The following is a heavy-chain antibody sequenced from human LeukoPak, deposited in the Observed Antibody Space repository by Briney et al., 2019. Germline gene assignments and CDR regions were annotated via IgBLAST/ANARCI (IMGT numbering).Heavy chain of an antibody. D-gene: IGHD3-10*01. Sequence: GASVKVSCKASGYTFTGYYIHWVRQAPGQGLESMGWINPNNNGTNFAQKFQGRVTMTGDTSISTAYMELSRLRSDDTAVYYCARGSGNYYKAWFDPWGQGTLATVSS. CDR3: ARGSGNYYKAWFDP. CDR2: INPNNNGT. V-gene: IGHV1-2*02. J-gene: IGHJ5*02. CDR1: GYTFTGYY.